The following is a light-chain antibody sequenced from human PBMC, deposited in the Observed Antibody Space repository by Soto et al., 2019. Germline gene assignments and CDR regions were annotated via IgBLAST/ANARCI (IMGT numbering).Light chain of an antibody. CDR2: AAS. Sequence: DIQMTQSPSSLSASIGDRVTITCRASQGIRNDLAWYQQRPGKAPKRLIYAASTLQSGVPSRFNGNVAGTEFTLTIDSLQSEDFATYYCTQHNSYPVTFGGGTKVEIK. CDR1: QGIRND. CDR3: TQHNSYPVT. V-gene: IGKV1-17*01. J-gene: IGKJ4*01.